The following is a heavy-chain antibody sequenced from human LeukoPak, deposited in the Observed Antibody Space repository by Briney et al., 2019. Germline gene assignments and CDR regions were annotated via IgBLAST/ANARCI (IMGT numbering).Heavy chain of an antibody. V-gene: IGHV7-4-1*01. CDR1: GYTFTSYA. D-gene: IGHD3-22*01. CDR2: INTNTGNP. CDR3: ARDRSVYDSSGYYNWFDP. Sequence: ASVKVSCKASGYTFTSYAMNWVRQAPGQGLEWMGWINTNTGNPTYAQGFTGRFAFSLDTSVSTAYLQICSLKAEDTAVYYCARDRSVYDSSGYYNWFDPWGQGTLVTVSS. J-gene: IGHJ5*02.